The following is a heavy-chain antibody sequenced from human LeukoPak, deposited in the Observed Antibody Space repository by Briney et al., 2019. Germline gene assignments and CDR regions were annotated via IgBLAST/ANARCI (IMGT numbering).Heavy chain of an antibody. J-gene: IGHJ4*02. V-gene: IGHV2-5*02. CDR2: IYWDDDK. CDR1: GFSLSTSGVR. Sequence: SGPTLVKPTQTLTLTCTFSGFSLSTSGVRVGWIRQPPGKALEWLALIYWDDDKRYSPSLKSRLTITKDTSKNQVVLTMTNMDPVDTATYYCAHSPYCSGGSCYSFYGDYFDYWGQGTLATVSS. D-gene: IGHD2-15*01. CDR3: AHSPYCSGGSCYSFYGDYFDY.